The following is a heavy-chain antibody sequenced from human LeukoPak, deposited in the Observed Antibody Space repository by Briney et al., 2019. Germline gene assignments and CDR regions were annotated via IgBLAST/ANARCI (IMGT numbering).Heavy chain of an antibody. CDR2: ISYDGSNK. V-gene: IGHV3-30-3*01. Sequence: GGSLRLSCAASGFTFSSYAMHWVRQAPGKGLEWVAGISYDGSNKYYADSVKGRFTISRDNSKNTLYLQMNSLRAEDTAVYYCARAGGSSSWGYYYYGMDVWGQGTTVTVSS. CDR3: ARAGGSSSWGYYYYGMDV. D-gene: IGHD6-13*01. J-gene: IGHJ6*02. CDR1: GFTFSSYA.